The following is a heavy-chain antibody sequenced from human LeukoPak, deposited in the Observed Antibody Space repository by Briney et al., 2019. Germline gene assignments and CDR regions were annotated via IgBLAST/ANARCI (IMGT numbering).Heavy chain of an antibody. J-gene: IGHJ3*02. CDR1: GGSISSYY. CDR3: ARHRMYYYDSSGRGVADAFDI. V-gene: IGHV4-59*08. CDR2: IYYSGST. D-gene: IGHD3-22*01. Sequence: SETLSLTCTVSGGSISSYYWSWIRQPPGKGLDWIGYIYYSGSTNYNPSLKSRVTISVDTSKNQFSLKLSSVTAADTAVYYCARHRMYYYDSSGRGVADAFDIWGQGTMVTVSS.